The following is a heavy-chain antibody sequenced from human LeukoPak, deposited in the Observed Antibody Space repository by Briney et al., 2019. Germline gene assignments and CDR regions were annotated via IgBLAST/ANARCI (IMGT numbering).Heavy chain of an antibody. D-gene: IGHD3-10*01. CDR3: ARSPTRRSRGWYFDL. CDR1: GFTFSSYS. Sequence: GGSLRLSCAASGFTFSSYSMNWVRQAPGKGLEWVSYFSTSSSHIYYADSVKGRFTISRDNAKNSLYLQMNSLRAEDTAVYYCARSPTRRSRGWYFDLWGRGTLVTVSS. V-gene: IGHV3-21*01. J-gene: IGHJ2*01. CDR2: FSTSSSHI.